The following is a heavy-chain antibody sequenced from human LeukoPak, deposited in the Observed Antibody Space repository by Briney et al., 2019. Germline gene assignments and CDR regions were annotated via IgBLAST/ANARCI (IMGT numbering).Heavy chain of an antibody. CDR1: GGSISSYY. V-gene: IGHV4-59*08. Sequence: PSETLSLTCTVSGGSISSYYWSWIRQPPGKGLEWIGYIYYSGSTNYNPSLKSRVTISVDTSKNQFSLKLSSVTAADTAVYYCARSEGSGSYFTWFDPWGQGTLVTVSS. J-gene: IGHJ5*02. D-gene: IGHD3-10*01. CDR2: IYYSGST. CDR3: ARSEGSGSYFTWFDP.